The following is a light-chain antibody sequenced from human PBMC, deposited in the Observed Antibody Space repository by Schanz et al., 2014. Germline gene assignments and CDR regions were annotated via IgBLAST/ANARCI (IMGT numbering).Light chain of an antibody. Sequence: DMQMTQSPSTLSASVGDRVTITCRASQSIRNWLAWYQQKPGKAPKLLIYDASSLESGVPSRFSGSGSGTEFTLTISSLQPDDFATYYCQHYDTYSWTFGQGTKVEVK. CDR3: QHYDTYSWT. CDR1: QSIRNW. V-gene: IGKV1-5*01. CDR2: DAS. J-gene: IGKJ1*01.